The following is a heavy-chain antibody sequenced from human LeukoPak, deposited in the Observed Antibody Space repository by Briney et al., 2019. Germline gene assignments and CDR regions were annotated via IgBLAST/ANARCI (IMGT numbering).Heavy chain of an antibody. CDR3: ARSSSSGYPYYFDY. J-gene: IGHJ4*02. Sequence: SETLSLTCAVYGGSFSGYYWSWIRQPPGKGLEWIGEINHSGSTNYNPSLKSRVTISVDTSKNQFSLKLSSVTAADTAVYYCARSSSSGYPYYFDYWGQGTLVTVSS. D-gene: IGHD3-22*01. V-gene: IGHV4-34*01. CDR1: GGSFSGYY. CDR2: INHSGST.